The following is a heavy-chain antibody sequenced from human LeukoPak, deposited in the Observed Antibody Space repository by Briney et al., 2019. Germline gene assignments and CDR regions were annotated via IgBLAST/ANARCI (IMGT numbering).Heavy chain of an antibody. CDR2: IYTSGST. CDR3: ATWIAAAGFYAFDV. CDR1: GGSISSYY. J-gene: IGHJ3*01. D-gene: IGHD6-13*01. V-gene: IGHV4-4*07. Sequence: SETLSLTCTVSGGSISSYYGSWIRQPAGKGLEWIGRIYTSGSTNYNPSLKSRVTMSVDTSKNQFSLKLSSVTAADTAVYYCATWIAAAGFYAFDVWGKGTMVTVSS.